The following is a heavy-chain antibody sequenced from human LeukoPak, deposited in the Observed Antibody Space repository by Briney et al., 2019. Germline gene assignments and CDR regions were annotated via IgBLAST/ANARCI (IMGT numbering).Heavy chain of an antibody. J-gene: IGHJ4*02. V-gene: IGHV3-48*03. D-gene: IGHD3/OR15-3a*01. CDR3: ARGFGLIRAQMTG. CDR1: GFTFSSDE. Sequence: RGSLRLSCAASGFTFSSDEMNWVRQAPGKGLAWVSYISSDGSDIYYADSVKGRFTISRDNAKNSLYLQMNSLRVEDTAVYYCARGFGLIRAQMTGWGQGTLVSVFS. CDR2: ISSDGSDI.